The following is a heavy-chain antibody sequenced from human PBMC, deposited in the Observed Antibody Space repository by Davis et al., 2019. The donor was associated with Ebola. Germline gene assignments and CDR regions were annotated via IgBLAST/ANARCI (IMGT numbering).Heavy chain of an antibody. V-gene: IGHV4-34*01. D-gene: IGHD3-22*01. CDR3: ARSRTHFDSSGYFRPYYYGLDV. CDR2: INHNEVT. Sequence: MPSETLSLTCAVYGGSFNGYFWSWIRQSPGKGLEWIGEINHNEVTNYNPSLKSRVTISAATSKNQVSLRLTSVTAADTAVYYFARSRTHFDSSGYFRPYYYGLDVWGNGTTVTVSS. CDR1: GGSFNGYF. J-gene: IGHJ6*04.